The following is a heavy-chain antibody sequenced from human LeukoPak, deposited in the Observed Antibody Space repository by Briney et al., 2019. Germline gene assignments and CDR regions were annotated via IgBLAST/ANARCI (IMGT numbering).Heavy chain of an antibody. CDR2: IYSGGST. D-gene: IGHD6-19*01. V-gene: IGHV3-66*01. J-gene: IGHJ4*02. Sequence: GGSLRLSCAASGFTVSSNYMSWVRQAPGKGLEWVSVIYSGGSTYYADSVKGRFTISRDNSKNTLHLQMNSLKPEDTAVYYCARDLAVAGTRTFDYWGQGTLVTVSS. CDR3: ARDLAVAGTRTFDY. CDR1: GFTVSSNY.